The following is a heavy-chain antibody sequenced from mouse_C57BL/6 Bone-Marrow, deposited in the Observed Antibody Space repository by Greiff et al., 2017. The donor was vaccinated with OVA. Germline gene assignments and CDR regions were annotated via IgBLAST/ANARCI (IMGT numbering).Heavy chain of an antibody. J-gene: IGHJ1*03. V-gene: IGHV5-17*01. Sequence: VQLVESGGGLVKPGGSLKLSCAASGFTFRDYGMHWVRQAPEKGLEWVAYISSGSSTIYYADTVKGRFTISRDNAKNTLFLQMTSLRSEDTAMYYCARPGYYGSFWYFDVWGTGTTVTVSS. CDR3: ARPGYYGSFWYFDV. D-gene: IGHD1-1*01. CDR1: GFTFRDYG. CDR2: ISSGSSTI.